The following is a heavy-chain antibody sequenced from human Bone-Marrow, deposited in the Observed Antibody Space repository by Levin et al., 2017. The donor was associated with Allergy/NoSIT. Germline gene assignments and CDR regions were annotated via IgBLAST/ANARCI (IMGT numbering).Heavy chain of an antibody. CDR2: IFHSGST. CDR3: ARDANGQGANWFDP. CDR1: GGSITSNNW. Sequence: NPSETLSLTCAVSGGSITSNNWWSWVRQPPGKGLEWIGEIFHSGSTTYNSSLKSRVIMSVDNSKNQFSLNLSSLTAADTAVYYCARDANGQGANWFDPWGQGTLVIVSS. V-gene: IGHV4-4*02. J-gene: IGHJ5*02. D-gene: IGHD3-16*01.